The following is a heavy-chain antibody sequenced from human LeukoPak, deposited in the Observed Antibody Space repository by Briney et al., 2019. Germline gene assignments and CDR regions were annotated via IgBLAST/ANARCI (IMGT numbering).Heavy chain of an antibody. CDR1: GYTLTELS. Sequence: ASVKVSCKVSGYTLTELSMHWVRQAPGKGLEWMGGFDPEDGETIYAQKFQGRVTMTEDTSTDTAYMELSSLRSEDTAVYYCARSSYDSSGYWEYYFDYWGQGTLVTVSS. D-gene: IGHD3-22*01. CDR3: ARSSYDSSGYWEYYFDY. CDR2: FDPEDGET. V-gene: IGHV1-24*01. J-gene: IGHJ4*02.